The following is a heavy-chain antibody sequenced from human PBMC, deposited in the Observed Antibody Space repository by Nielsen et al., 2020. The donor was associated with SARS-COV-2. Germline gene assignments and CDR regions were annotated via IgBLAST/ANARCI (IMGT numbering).Heavy chain of an antibody. CDR1: GFTFTSSA. V-gene: IGHV1-58*01. J-gene: IGHJ6*02. D-gene: IGHD4-17*01. CDR2: IVVGSGNT. CDR3: AAEAYNYGAYYYGMDV. Sequence: SVKVSCKASGFTFTSSAVQWVRQARGQRLEWIGWIVVGSGNTNYAQKFQERVTITRDMSTSTAYMELSSLRSEDTAVYYCAAEAYNYGAYYYGMDVWGQGTTVTVSS.